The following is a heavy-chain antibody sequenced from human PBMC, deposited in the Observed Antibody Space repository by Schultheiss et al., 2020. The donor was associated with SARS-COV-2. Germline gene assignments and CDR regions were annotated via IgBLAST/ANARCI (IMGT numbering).Heavy chain of an antibody. Sequence: ASVKVSCKASGYTFTGYYMHWVRQAPGQGLEWMGWINPNSGGTNYAQKFQGRVTMTRDTSISTAYLELSRLRSDDTAVYYCASGGNSHYYYYYYMDVWGNGTTANVAS. D-gene: IGHD4-23*01. CDR3: ASGGNSHYYYYYYMDV. CDR2: INPNSGGT. J-gene: IGHJ6*03. V-gene: IGHV1-2*02. CDR1: GYTFTGYY.